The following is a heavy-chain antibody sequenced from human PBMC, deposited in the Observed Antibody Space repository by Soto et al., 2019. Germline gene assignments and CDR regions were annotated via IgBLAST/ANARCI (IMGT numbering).Heavy chain of an antibody. CDR1: GFTFSTFY. CDR2: LSSESTFI. CDR3: ARVRSGTYNAFDL. J-gene: IGHJ3*01. Sequence: PGGSLRLSCAASGFTFSTFYMNWVRQAPGKGLEWVSFLSSESTFISYADSVKGRFTISRDNSKKSLFLQMDSLRVEDTAVYYCARVRSGTYNAFDLWGQGIVVTVSS. V-gene: IGHV3-11*06. D-gene: IGHD1-26*01.